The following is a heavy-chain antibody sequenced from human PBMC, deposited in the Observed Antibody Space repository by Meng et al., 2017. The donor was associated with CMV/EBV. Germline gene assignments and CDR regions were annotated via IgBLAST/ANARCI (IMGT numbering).Heavy chain of an antibody. Sequence: GESLKISCAASGFTFSSYSMNWVRQAPGKGLEWVSSISSSSSYIYYADSVKGRFTISRDNSKNTLYLQMNSLRAEDTAVYYCAKDLLRYCSGGSCYSGDYWGQGTLVTVSS. D-gene: IGHD2-15*01. J-gene: IGHJ4*02. CDR2: ISSSSSYI. CDR3: AKDLLRYCSGGSCYSGDY. CDR1: GFTFSSYS. V-gene: IGHV3-21*01.